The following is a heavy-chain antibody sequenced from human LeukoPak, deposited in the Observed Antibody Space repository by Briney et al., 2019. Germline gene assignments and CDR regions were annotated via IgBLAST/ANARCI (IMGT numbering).Heavy chain of an antibody. CDR1: GGSISSSSYF. J-gene: IGHJ4*02. CDR2: ISYSGST. V-gene: IGHV4-39*01. CDR3: ARHSFDSSGYYYHFDY. Sequence: SETLSLTCTVSGGSISSSSYFWGWIRQPPGKGLEWIGSISYSGSTYYNPSLKSRVTISVGTSKNQFSLKLNSVTAADTAVYYCARHSFDSSGYYYHFDYWGQGTLVTVSS. D-gene: IGHD3-22*01.